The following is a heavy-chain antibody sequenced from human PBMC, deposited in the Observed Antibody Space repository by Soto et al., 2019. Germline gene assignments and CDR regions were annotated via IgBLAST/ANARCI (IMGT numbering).Heavy chain of an antibody. CDR3: AAVNRYNWNYGYY. CDR1: GFTFSSYA. CDR2: ISGSGGST. D-gene: IGHD1-7*01. Sequence: GGSLRLSCAASGFTFSSYAMSWVRQAPGKGLEWVSAISGSGGSTYYADSVKGRFTISRDNSKNTLYLQMNSLRAEDTAVYYCAAVNRYNWNYGYYRGQGTLVTVSS. J-gene: IGHJ4*02. V-gene: IGHV3-23*01.